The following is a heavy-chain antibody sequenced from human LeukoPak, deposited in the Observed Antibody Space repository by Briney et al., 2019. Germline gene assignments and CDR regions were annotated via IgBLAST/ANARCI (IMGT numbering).Heavy chain of an antibody. CDR3: AKGPVSAIVGATTLDY. D-gene: IGHD1-26*01. CDR1: GFTFSNYA. CDR2: ICGSTGTT. V-gene: IGHV3-23*01. J-gene: IGHJ4*02. Sequence: WESLRLSCAASGFTFSNYAMNWVRQAPGKGLEWVSLICGSTGTTYNAGSMKGRFSTSRDNSKNTVYLQMNRLRVEHTAVYSCAKGPVSAIVGATTLDYWGQGTLVTVSS.